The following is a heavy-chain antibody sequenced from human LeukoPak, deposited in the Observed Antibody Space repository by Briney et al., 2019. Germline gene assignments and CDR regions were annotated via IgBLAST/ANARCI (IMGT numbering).Heavy chain of an antibody. V-gene: IGHV3-23*01. CDR1: DFTFRTYP. J-gene: IGHJ5*02. CDR2: ISVSGTT. D-gene: IGHD3-22*01. Sequence: GGSLRLSCAASDFTFRTYPMSWLRQAPGKGLEWVSAISVSGTTYYAGSVKGRFTISRDNSKNTLYLQMNSLRAEDTAVYYCAKDTNGPSSGYYLGWFDPWGQGTLVTVSS. CDR3: AKDTNGPSSGYYLGWFDP.